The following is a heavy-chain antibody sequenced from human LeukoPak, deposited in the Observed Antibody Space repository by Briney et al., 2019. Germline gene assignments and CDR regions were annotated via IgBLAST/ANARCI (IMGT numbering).Heavy chain of an antibody. CDR3: AQSPRFVDTAMVPADDY. V-gene: IGHV4-34*01. CDR2: INHSGST. CDR1: GGSFSDYY. D-gene: IGHD5-18*01. J-gene: IGHJ4*02. Sequence: TSETLSLTCAVYGGSFSDYYWSWIRQPPGKGLEWIGEINHSGSTNYNPSLKSRVTISIDTSKTQFSLKLSSVTAADTAVYYCAQSPRFVDTAMVPADDYWGQGTLVTVSS.